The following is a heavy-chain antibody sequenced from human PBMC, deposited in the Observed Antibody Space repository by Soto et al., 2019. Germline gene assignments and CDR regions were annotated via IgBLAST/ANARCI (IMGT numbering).Heavy chain of an antibody. CDR3: AKAAEDIVVVVAATSPDY. CDR1: GFTFSSYA. D-gene: IGHD2-15*01. V-gene: IGHV3-23*01. J-gene: IGHJ4*02. CDR2: ISGSGGST. Sequence: GGSLRLSCAASGFTFSSYAMSWVRQAPGKGLEWVSAISGSGGSTYYADSVKGRFTISRDNSKNTLYLQMNSLRAEDTAVYYCAKAAEDIVVVVAATSPDYWGQGTLVTVSS.